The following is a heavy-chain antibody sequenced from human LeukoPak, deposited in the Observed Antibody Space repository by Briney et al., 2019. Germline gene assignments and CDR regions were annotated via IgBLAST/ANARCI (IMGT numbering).Heavy chain of an antibody. V-gene: IGHV4-59*01. J-gene: IGHJ4*02. CDR1: GGSISSYY. D-gene: IGHD3-22*01. CDR3: ARGGWNKFDY. Sequence: MTSETLSLTCTVSGGSISSYYWGWIRQPPGKGLEWIGFIFYSGTTNYNPSLKSRVTISVDTSKNQFSLKLSSVTAADTAVYYCARGGWNKFDYWGQGTLVTVSS. CDR2: IFYSGTT.